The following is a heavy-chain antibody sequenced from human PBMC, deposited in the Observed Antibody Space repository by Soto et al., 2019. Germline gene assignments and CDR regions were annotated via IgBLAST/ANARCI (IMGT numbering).Heavy chain of an antibody. Sequence: QVPLVESGGGVVQPGRSLRLSCAASGFTFSSYGMHWVRQAPGKGLEWVAVISYDGSNKYYADSVKGRFTISRDNSKNTLYLQMNSLRAEDTAVYYCAKSYSSSWFAEGGPDYWGQGTLVTVSS. D-gene: IGHD6-13*01. J-gene: IGHJ4*02. CDR3: AKSYSSSWFAEGGPDY. CDR1: GFTFSSYG. CDR2: ISYDGSNK. V-gene: IGHV3-30*18.